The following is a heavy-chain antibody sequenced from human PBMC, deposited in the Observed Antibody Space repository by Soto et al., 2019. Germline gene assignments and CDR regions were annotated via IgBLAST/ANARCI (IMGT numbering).Heavy chain of an antibody. CDR1: GFTFSSYS. D-gene: IGHD4-17*01. Sequence: GGSLRLSCAASGFTFSSYSLNWVRQAPGKGLEWVSYISSSSSTIYYADSVKGRFTISRDNAKNSLYLQMNSLRAEDTAVYYCARIGRLRWGDYWGQGTLVTVSS. V-gene: IGHV3-48*01. CDR2: ISSSSSTI. J-gene: IGHJ4*02. CDR3: ARIGRLRWGDY.